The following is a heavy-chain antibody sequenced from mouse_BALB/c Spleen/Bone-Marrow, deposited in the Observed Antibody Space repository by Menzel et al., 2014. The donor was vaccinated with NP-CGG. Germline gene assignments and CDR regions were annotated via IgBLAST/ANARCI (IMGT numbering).Heavy chain of an antibody. V-gene: IGHV1S135*01. J-gene: IGHJ3*01. CDR3: GRSGFPY. CDR2: IDPYTGGA. Sequence: VHVKQSGPELVKPGASVKVSCRTSGYSFTDYNIYWVKQSHGKSLEWIGYIDPYTGGASYNQKFKGKASLTVDKSSSSAFMHLNSLTSEDSAVYYCGRSGFPYWGQGTLVTVSA. CDR1: GYSFTDYN.